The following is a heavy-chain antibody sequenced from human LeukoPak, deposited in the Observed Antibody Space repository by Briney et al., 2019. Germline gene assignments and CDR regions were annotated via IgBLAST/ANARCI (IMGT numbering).Heavy chain of an antibody. D-gene: IGHD2-15*01. CDR1: GFTFSSYA. CDR2: ISGSGGST. J-gene: IGHJ4*02. Sequence: GGSLRLSCAASGFTFSSYAMSWVRQAPGRGLEWVSAISGSGGSTYYADSVKGRFTISRDNSKNALYLQMNSLRAEDTAVYYCAKDLRLLSGYYFDYWGQGTLVNVSS. CDR3: AKDLRLLSGYYFDY. V-gene: IGHV3-23*01.